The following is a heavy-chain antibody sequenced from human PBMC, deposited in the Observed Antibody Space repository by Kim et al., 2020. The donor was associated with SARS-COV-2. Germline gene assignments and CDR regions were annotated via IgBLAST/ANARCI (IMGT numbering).Heavy chain of an antibody. CDR1: GGSISSYY. J-gene: IGHJ4*02. Sequence: SETLSLTCTVSGGSISSYYWSWIRQPPGKGLEWIGYIYYSGSTNYNPSLKSRVTISVDTSKNQFSLKLSSVTAADTAVYYCARQITMVRGVIPLTEYYFDYWGQGTLVTVSS. CDR2: IYYSGST. CDR3: ARQITMVRGVIPLTEYYFDY. D-gene: IGHD3-10*01. V-gene: IGHV4-59*13.